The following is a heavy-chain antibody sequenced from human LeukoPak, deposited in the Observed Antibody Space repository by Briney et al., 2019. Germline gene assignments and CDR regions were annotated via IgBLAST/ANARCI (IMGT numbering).Heavy chain of an antibody. CDR1: GGSISSSSYY. D-gene: IGHD3-16*01. V-gene: IGHV4-39*02. CDR3: ARDYRSTIGGEYGMDV. CDR2: IYYSGST. Sequence: SETLSLTCTVSGGSISSSSYYWGWIRQPPGKGLEWIGSIYYSGSTYYNPSLKSRVTISVDTSKNQFSLKLNSVTAADTAVYYCARDYRSTIGGEYGMDVWGQGTTVTVSS. J-gene: IGHJ6*02.